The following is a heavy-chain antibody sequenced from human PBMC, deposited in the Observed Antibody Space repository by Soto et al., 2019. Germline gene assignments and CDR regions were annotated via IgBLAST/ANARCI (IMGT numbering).Heavy chain of an antibody. CDR3: ARKLGNPYYYYGMDV. D-gene: IGHD3-16*01. V-gene: IGHV4-34*01. CDR1: GGSFSGYY. Sequence: SETLSLTCAVYGGSFSGYYWSWIRQPPGKGLEWIGEINHSGSTNYNPSLKSRVTISVDTSKNQFSLKLSSVTAADTAVYYCARKLGNPYYYYGMDVWGQGTTVTGSS. J-gene: IGHJ6*02. CDR2: INHSGST.